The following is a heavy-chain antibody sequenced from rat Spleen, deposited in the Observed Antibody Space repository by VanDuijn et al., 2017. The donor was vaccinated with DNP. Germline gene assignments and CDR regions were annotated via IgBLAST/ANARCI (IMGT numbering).Heavy chain of an antibody. V-gene: IGHV5S10*01. CDR1: GFTFSDYN. CDR3: ARQRMYTTGWFAY. CDR2: IIYDGSRT. J-gene: IGHJ3*01. D-gene: IGHD1-6*01. Sequence: EVQLVESGGGLVQPGRSLKLSCAASGFTFSDYNMAWVRQAPKKGLEWVATIIYDGSRTYYRDSVKGRFTISRNSAKGTLYLQMDSLRSEDTATYYCARQRMYTTGWFAYWGQGTLVTVSS.